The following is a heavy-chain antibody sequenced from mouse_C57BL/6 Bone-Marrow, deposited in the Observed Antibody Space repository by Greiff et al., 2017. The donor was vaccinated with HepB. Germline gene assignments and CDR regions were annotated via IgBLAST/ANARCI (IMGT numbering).Heavy chain of an antibody. CDR2: ISSGGSYT. J-gene: IGHJ3*01. CDR3: ARHQGYGSRWFAY. D-gene: IGHD1-1*01. V-gene: IGHV5-6*01. Sequence: VQLKESGGDLVKPGGSLKLSCAASGFTFSSYGMSWVRQTPDKRLEWVATISSGGSYTYYPDSVKGRFTIPRDNAKNTLYLQMSSLKSEDTAMYYCARHQGYGSRWFAYWGQGTLVTVSA. CDR1: GFTFSSYG.